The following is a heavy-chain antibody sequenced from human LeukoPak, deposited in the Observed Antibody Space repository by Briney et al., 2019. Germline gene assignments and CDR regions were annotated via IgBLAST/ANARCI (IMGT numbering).Heavy chain of an antibody. V-gene: IGHV3-9*01. CDR1: GFTFDDYA. Sequence: GGSLRLSCAASGFTFDDYAMHWVRQAPGKGLEWVSGISWNSGSIGYADSVKGRFTISRDNAKNSLYLQMNSLRAEDTALYYCAKDFRAAGMCYFDYWGQGTLVTVSS. CDR2: ISWNSGSI. CDR3: AKDFRAAGMCYFDY. J-gene: IGHJ4*02. D-gene: IGHD6-13*01.